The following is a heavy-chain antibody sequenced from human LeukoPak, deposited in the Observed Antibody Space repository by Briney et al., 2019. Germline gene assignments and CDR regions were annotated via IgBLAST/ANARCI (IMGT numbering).Heavy chain of an antibody. CDR2: INAGNGNT. CDR1: GYTFTSYA. D-gene: IGHD3-9*01. J-gene: IGHJ4*02. Sequence: GASVKVSCKASGYTFTSYAMHWVRQAPGQRLEWMGWINAGNGNTKYSQKFQGRVTITRDTSASTAYMELSSLRSEDTVVYYCARVKILTGYYSHWGQGTLVTVSS. V-gene: IGHV1-3*01. CDR3: ARVKILTGYYSH.